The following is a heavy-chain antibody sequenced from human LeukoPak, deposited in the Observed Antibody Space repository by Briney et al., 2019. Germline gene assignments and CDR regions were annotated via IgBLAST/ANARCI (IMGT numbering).Heavy chain of an antibody. J-gene: IGHJ3*02. D-gene: IGHD1-14*01. CDR3: ARAGGKKAFDI. Sequence: QVQLQESGPGLVKPSQTLSLTCTVSGSSISSGDYYWSWIRQPPGNGLEWIGYIYYSGSTYYNPSLKSRVTVSVDTSKNQFSLKLSSVTAADTAVYYCARAGGKKAFDIWGQGTMVTVSS. CDR2: IYYSGST. V-gene: IGHV4-30-4*08. CDR1: GSSISSGDYY.